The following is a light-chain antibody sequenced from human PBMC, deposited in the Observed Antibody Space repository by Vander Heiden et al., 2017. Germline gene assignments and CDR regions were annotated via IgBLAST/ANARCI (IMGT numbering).Light chain of an antibody. CDR1: GSNIGSGYD. J-gene: IGLJ2*01. Sequence: SVLTQPPSVSGAPGQCVTICGTATGSNIGSGYDVHWYHQVPGTAPKLLIFANNNRPSGVPDRFSGSKSGTSASLAITGLQAEDEADYYCQSYDSSVSGSVFGGGTKLTVL. CDR3: QSYDSSVSGSV. V-gene: IGLV1-40*01. CDR2: ANN.